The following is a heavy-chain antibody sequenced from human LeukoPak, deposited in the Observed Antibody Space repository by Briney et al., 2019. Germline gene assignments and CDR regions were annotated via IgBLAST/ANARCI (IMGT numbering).Heavy chain of an antibody. CDR2: IYTSGST. V-gene: IGHV4-61*02. J-gene: IGHJ4*02. D-gene: IGHD7-27*01. CDR1: GGSISSGSYY. CDR3: ARELGDDY. Sequence: PSETLSLTCTVSGGSISSGSYYWSWIRQPAGKGLEWIGRIYTSGSTNYNPSLKSRLTMSVDTSKNQFSLKLSSVTAADTAVYYCARELGDDYWGQGTLVTVSS.